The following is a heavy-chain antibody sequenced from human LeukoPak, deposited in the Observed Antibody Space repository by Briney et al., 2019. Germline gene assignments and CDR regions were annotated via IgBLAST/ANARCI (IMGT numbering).Heavy chain of an antibody. V-gene: IGHV4-30-2*01. J-gene: IGHJ3*02. CDR2: IYHSGST. CDR3: ARVIEGIQLWSGHDAFDI. Sequence: SETLSLTCAVSGGSISSGRYSWSWIRQPPGKGLEWIGYIYHSGSTYYNPSLKSRVTISIDRSKNQFSLKLSSVTAADTAVYYCARVIEGIQLWSGHDAFDIWGQGTMVTVSS. D-gene: IGHD5-18*01. CDR1: GGSISSGRYS.